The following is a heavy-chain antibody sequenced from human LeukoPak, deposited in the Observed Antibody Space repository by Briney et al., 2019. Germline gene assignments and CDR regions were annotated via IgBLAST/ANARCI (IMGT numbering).Heavy chain of an antibody. D-gene: IGHD3-10*01. CDR1: GGSIISTTYY. CDR3: AGHRGSYYFYMDV. V-gene: IGHV4-39*01. CDR2: IYYSGST. Sequence: SETLSLTCTVSGGSIISTTYYWGWIRQPPGKGQEWIGSIYYSGSTYYNPSLKSRVTISVDTSKNQFSLKMRSETAADTAIYYCAGHRGSYYFYMDVWGKGTTVTVSS. J-gene: IGHJ6*03.